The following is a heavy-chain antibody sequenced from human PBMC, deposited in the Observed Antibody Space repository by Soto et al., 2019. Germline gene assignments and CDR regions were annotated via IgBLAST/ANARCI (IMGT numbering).Heavy chain of an antibody. Sequence: SVKGSFKASGGTFSSYAISWVRQAPGQGLEWMGGIIPIFGTANYAQKFQGRVTITADESTSTAYMELSSLRSEDTAVYYCARKTMGNYYYYGMDVWGQGTTVTVSS. V-gene: IGHV1-69*13. D-gene: IGHD3-10*01. CDR1: GGTFSSYA. J-gene: IGHJ6*02. CDR3: ARKTMGNYYYYGMDV. CDR2: IIPIFGTA.